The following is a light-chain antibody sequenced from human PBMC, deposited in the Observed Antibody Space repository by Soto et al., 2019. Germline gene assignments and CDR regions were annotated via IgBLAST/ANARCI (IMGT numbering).Light chain of an antibody. J-gene: IGKJ5*01. CDR2: GIS. Sequence: EIVLTQSPGTLSLSPGERATLSCRASQSVSSNYFAWYQQRPGQAPKLLIYGISSMDSGIPDRFSGSVSGSDFILTISRLEPEDFAVYYCQQYGSSHTFGQGTRLEI. V-gene: IGKV3-20*01. CDR1: QSVSSNY. CDR3: QQYGSSHT.